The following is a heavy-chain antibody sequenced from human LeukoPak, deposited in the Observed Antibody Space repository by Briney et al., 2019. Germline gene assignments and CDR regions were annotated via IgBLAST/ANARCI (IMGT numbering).Heavy chain of an antibody. CDR2: MNIDGSEK. CDR3: ARDPVEWELLLDY. J-gene: IGHJ4*02. Sequence: PGGSLRLSCAASGFTFSSYWMGWVRQAPGKRLEWVANMNIDGSEKYYADSAKGRFTISRDNARNSVYLQMNRLRVEDTAVYYCARDPVEWELLLDYWGQGTLVTVSS. D-gene: IGHD1-26*01. V-gene: IGHV3-7*01. CDR1: GFTFSSYW.